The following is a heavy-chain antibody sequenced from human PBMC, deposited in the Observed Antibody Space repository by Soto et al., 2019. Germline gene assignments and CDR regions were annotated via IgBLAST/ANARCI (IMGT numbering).Heavy chain of an antibody. J-gene: IGHJ4*02. D-gene: IGHD5-18*01. CDR3: VSDRGYGHASVPYS. Sequence: AQLVESGGGVVQPGRSLRLSCAASGFAFSSYGMHWVRQAPGTGLEWVAVISYDGSLQHYADSVKGRFTISRDNSKNMVLLQISSLRAEDTAVYYWVSDRGYGHASVPYSWGQGTLVSVSS. V-gene: IGHV3-30*03. CDR2: ISYDGSLQ. CDR1: GFAFSSYG.